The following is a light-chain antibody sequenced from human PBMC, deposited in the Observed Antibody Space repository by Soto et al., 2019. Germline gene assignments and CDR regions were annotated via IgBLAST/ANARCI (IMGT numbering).Light chain of an antibody. CDR1: SRDVGGYNY. Sequence: QSVLTQPRSVSGSPGQSVTISCTGTSRDVGGYNYVSWYQQHPGKAPKLMIYDVSKRPSGVPDRFSGSKSGNTASLTISGLQAEDEADYYCSSYTSSSIDYVFGTGTKLTVL. CDR3: SSYTSSSIDYV. J-gene: IGLJ1*01. V-gene: IGLV2-11*01. CDR2: DVS.